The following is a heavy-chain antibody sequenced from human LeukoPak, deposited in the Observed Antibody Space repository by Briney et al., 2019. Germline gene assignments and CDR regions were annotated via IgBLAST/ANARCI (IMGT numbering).Heavy chain of an antibody. CDR3: AFLRDGQLIARLDY. V-gene: IGHV3-23*01. D-gene: IGHD1-1*01. Sequence: GGALRLSCAASGFTFSSYAMTWVRQAPGKGLEWVSAISGSGASTYYADSVKGRFTISRDNSKNTLYLQMNSLRAEDTAVYYCAFLRDGQLIARLDYWGQGTLVTVSS. CDR1: GFTFSSYA. CDR2: ISGSGAST. J-gene: IGHJ4*02.